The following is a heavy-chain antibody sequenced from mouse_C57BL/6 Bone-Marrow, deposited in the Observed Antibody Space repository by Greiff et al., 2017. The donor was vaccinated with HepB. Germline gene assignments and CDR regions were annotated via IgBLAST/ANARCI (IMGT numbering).Heavy chain of an antibody. Sequence: VQLQQPGAELVKPGASVKLSCKASGYTFTSYWMQWVKQRPGQGLEWIGEIDPSDSYTNYNQKFKGKATLTVDTSSSTAYMQLSSLTSEDSAVYYCARYVDYYAMDYWGQGTSVTFSS. V-gene: IGHV1-50*01. J-gene: IGHJ4*01. CDR1: GYTFTSYW. CDR2: IDPSDSYT. CDR3: ARYVDYYAMDY.